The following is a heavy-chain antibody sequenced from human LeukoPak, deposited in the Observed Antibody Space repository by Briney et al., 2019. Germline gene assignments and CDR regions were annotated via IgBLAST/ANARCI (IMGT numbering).Heavy chain of an antibody. V-gene: IGHV3-15*01. D-gene: IGHD7-27*01. J-gene: IGHJ3*01. CDR2: IKTETDGGTT. CDR1: GITLRTAW. Sequence: GGSLRPSCAPSGITLRTAWMSWVPQAPGKGLEWRGRIKTETDGGTTVYAATVKATFPMSRDDSKPTRFLPMNSLRIPATAVVHCTTAWGTAAFDFWGEGAKLTVSS. CDR3: TTAWGTAAFDF.